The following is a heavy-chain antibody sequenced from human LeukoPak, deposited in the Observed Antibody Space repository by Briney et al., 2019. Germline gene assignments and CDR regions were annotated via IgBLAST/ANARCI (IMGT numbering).Heavy chain of an antibody. CDR2: IIPVLGIA. Sequence: SVKVSCKASGGTFSSYAISWVRQDPGQGLEWMGRIIPVLGIANYAQKFQGRVTITADKSTSTAYMELSSLRSEDTAVYYCAREDYGDPKGFDYWGQGTLVTVSS. CDR1: GGTFSSYA. V-gene: IGHV1-69*04. CDR3: AREDYGDPKGFDY. D-gene: IGHD4-17*01. J-gene: IGHJ4*02.